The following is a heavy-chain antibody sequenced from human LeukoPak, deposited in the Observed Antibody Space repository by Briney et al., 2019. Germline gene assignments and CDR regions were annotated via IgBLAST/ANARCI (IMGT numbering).Heavy chain of an antibody. J-gene: IGHJ4*02. CDR3: AKSGLGHCSSTSCSTPFDY. CDR2: ISWNSGSI. D-gene: IGHD2-2*01. V-gene: IGHV3-9*01. CDR1: GFTFDDYA. Sequence: GGSLRHSCAASGFTFDDYAMHWVRQAPGKGLEWVSGISWNSGSIGYADSVKGRFTISRDNAENSLYLQMNSLRAEDTALYYCAKSGLGHCSSTSCSTPFDYWGQGTLVTVSS.